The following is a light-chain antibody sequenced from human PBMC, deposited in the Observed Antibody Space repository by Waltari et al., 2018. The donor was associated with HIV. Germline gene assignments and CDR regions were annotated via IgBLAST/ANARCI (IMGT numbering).Light chain of an antibody. CDR1: QNITNK. J-gene: IGKJ1*01. CDR2: DVP. CDR3: QQYKYWPET. V-gene: IGKV3D-15*01. Sequence: EVVLTQAPSTLSVSLGEGASLSCRASQNITNKLGWYQQKAGQAPRLLIYDVPRRATAIPDRFSGSGSGTEFNLTISRLVFEDVAVYVCQQYKYWPETFGQGTKVEIK.